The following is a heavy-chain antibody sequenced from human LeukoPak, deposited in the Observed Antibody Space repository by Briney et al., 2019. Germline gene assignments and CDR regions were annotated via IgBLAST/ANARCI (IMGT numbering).Heavy chain of an antibody. J-gene: IGHJ6*02. CDR3: ASAFIVVVPAAMSYYYGMDV. CDR1: GGSFSGYY. CDR2: INHSGST. V-gene: IGHV4-34*01. D-gene: IGHD2-2*01. Sequence: PSETLSLTCAVYGGSFSGYYWSWIRQPPGKGLEWLGEINHSGSTNYNPSLKSRVTISVDTSKNQFSLKLSSVTAADTAVYYCASAFIVVVPAAMSYYYGMDVWGQGTTVTVSS.